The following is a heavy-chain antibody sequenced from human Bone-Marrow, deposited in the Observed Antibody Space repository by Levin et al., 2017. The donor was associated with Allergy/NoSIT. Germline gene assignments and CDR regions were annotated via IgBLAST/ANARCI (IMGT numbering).Heavy chain of an antibody. J-gene: IGHJ4*02. D-gene: IGHD3-16*01. CDR3: AIERYLLDS. CDR2: ISNDGVNK. V-gene: IGHV3-30*03. CDR1: GFVFTNDG. Sequence: GGSLRLSCAASGFVFTNDGMHWVRQAPGKGLEWVALISNDGVNKFYADSVRGRFTISRDNTKNTLYLHMNSLTPEDTAVYYCAIERYLLDSWGRGTLVTGSS.